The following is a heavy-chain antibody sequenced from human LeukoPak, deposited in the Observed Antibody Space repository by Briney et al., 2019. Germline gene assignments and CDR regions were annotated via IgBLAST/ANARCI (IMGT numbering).Heavy chain of an antibody. D-gene: IGHD2/OR15-2a*01. CDR3: AKDAIYEGREIDY. CDR2: ISGSGGNT. V-gene: IGHV3-23*01. CDR1: GFTFSSYA. J-gene: IGHJ4*02. Sequence: GGSLRLSCAASGFTFSSYAMSWVRQAPGKGLEWVSAISGSGGNTYYADSVKGRFTISRDNSKNTLFLQMNSLRAEDTAVYYCAKDAIYEGREIDYWGQGTLVTVSS.